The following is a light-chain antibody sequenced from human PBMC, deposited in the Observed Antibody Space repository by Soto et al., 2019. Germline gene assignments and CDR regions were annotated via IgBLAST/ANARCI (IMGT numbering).Light chain of an antibody. V-gene: IGLV2-14*01. Sequence: QSALTQPASVSGSPGQSITISCTGTSSDVGGYNYVSWYQQHPGKAPKLMIYDVSNRPSGVSNRFSGSKSGNTASLTISGLQAEDEADYYGSSYTSSSTLVVFGGGTKRTFL. CDR2: DVS. CDR1: SSDVGGYNY. CDR3: SSYTSSSTLVV. J-gene: IGLJ2*01.